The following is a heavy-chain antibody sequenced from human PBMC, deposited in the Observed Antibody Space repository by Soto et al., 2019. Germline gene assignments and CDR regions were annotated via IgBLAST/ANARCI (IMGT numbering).Heavy chain of an antibody. CDR3: ARLGGRGSLYYNEGMDV. D-gene: IGHD3-10*01. Sequence: ASVKVSCKASGYTFTSYDINWLRQATGQGLEWMGWINPNSGNTNYAQKFQGSVTMTRDTSIRTAYMELSSLKSEDTAVYYCARLGGRGSLYYNEGMDVWGQGTTVTVSS. J-gene: IGHJ6*02. V-gene: IGHV1-8*01. CDR2: INPNSGNT. CDR1: GYTFTSYD.